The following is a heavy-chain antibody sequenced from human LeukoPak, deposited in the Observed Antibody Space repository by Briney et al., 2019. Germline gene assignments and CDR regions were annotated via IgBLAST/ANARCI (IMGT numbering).Heavy chain of an antibody. Sequence: ASVKVSCKASGYTFTSYGISWVRQAPGQGLEWMGWISAYNGNTNYAQKLQGRVTMTTDTSTSTAYMELRSLRSDDTAVYYCARERGGLRLGELSLLFDPWGQGTLVTVSS. V-gene: IGHV1-18*01. D-gene: IGHD3-16*02. CDR2: ISAYNGNT. J-gene: IGHJ5*02. CDR3: ARERGGLRLGELSLLFDP. CDR1: GYTFTSYG.